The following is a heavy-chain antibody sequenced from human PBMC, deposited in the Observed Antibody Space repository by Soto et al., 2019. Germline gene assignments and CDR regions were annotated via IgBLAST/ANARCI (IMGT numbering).Heavy chain of an antibody. J-gene: IGHJ5*02. V-gene: IGHV4-39*01. CDR1: GGSFSSSTYY. CDR3: ARQPYDSTGYYYGA. Sequence: QLQLQESGPGLVKPSETRSLTGTVSGGSFSSSTYYWGWIRQPPGKGLEWIGSMYSGGNKYFNPSLNSRVTVSVDTSKNHFSLKLTSVTAADTAMYYCARQPYDSTGYYYGAWGQGTLVTVSS. CDR2: MYSGGNK. D-gene: IGHD3-22*01.